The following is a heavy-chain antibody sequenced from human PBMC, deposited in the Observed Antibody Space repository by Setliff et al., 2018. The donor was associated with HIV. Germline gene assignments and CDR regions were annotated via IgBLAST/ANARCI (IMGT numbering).Heavy chain of an antibody. D-gene: IGHD2-21*02. Sequence: PGESLKISCQGSGYIFTSYWIAWVRQKPGKGLEWMGIIFPGDSKMRYSPSFQGRVTLSADKSISTAYLQWSSLQTSDSGMYYCARGIAALTASFDSWGQGSLVTVSS. CDR1: GYIFTSYW. J-gene: IGHJ4*02. CDR3: ARGIAALTASFDS. V-gene: IGHV5-51*01. CDR2: IFPGDSKM.